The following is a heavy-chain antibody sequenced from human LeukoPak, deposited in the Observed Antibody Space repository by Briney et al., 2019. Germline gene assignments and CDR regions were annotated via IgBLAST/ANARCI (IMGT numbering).Heavy chain of an antibody. CDR3: ARDLGLHAPNWFDP. V-gene: IGHV1-18*01. J-gene: IGHJ5*02. Sequence: ASVKVSCKASGYTFTGYGISWVRQAPGQGLEWMGWISAYNGNTNYAQKLQGRVTMTTDTSTSTAYMELRSLRSDDTAVYYCARDLGLHAPNWFDPWGQGTLVTVSS. CDR1: GYTFTGYG. CDR2: ISAYNGNT. D-gene: IGHD4-11*01.